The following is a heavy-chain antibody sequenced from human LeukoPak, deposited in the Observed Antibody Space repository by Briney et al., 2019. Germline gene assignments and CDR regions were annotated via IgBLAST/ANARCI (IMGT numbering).Heavy chain of an antibody. CDR1: GGSISSYY. CDR3: ARGGYCGGDCYFYY. D-gene: IGHD2-21*02. CDR2: IYYSGGT. V-gene: IGHV4-59*08. J-gene: IGHJ4*02. Sequence: SETLSLTCTVSGGSISSYYWSWIRQPPGKGLEWIGYIYYSGGTNYNPSLKSRVTTSVDTSKNQFSLKLSSVTAADTAVYYCARGGYCGGDCYFYYWGQGTLVTVSS.